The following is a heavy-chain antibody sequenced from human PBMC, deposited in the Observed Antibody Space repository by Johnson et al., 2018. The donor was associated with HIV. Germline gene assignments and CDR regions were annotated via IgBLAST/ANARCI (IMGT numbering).Heavy chain of an antibody. CDR1: GFTVSTNY. V-gene: IGHV3-66*02. J-gene: IGHJ3*02. D-gene: IGHD1-26*01. CDR3: ARVRVGAFDI. Sequence: VQLVESGGGVLRPGGSLRLSCASSGFTVSTNYMSWVRQAPGKGLEWVSLIYTGGSTFYADSVKGRFTISRDNSKNALYLQMNSLRAEDTAVYYCARVRVGAFDIWGQGTMVTISS. CDR2: IYTGGST.